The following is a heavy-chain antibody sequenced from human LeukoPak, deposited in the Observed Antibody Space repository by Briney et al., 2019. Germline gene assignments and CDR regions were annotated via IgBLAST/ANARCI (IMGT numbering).Heavy chain of an antibody. CDR1: GFTFSRYS. CDR3: ARGCSGGSCFGDFDY. Sequence: GGSLTLLCAPSGFTFSRYSMNCVPRAPGKGLVCVSSISNGSNYLYYADSVKDRYTISRDNAKNSLYLQMNSLRDEDTAVYYCARGCSGGSCFGDFDYWGQGTLGTVSS. CDR2: ISNGSNYL. J-gene: IGHJ4*02. V-gene: IGHV3-21*01. D-gene: IGHD2-15*01.